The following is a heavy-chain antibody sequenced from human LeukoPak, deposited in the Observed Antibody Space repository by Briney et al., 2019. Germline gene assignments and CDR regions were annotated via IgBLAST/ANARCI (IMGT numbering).Heavy chain of an antibody. CDR1: GYTFTGYY. J-gene: IGHJ4*02. CDR3: ARYCSSTSCYDGFDY. CDR2: INPNSGGT. Sequence: ASVKVSCKASGYTFTGYYMHWVRQAPGQGLEWMGWINPNSGGTNYAQKFQGRVTMTRDTSISTAYMELSRLRSDDTAVYYCARYCSSTSCYDGFDYWGQGTMVTV. V-gene: IGHV1-2*02. D-gene: IGHD2-2*01.